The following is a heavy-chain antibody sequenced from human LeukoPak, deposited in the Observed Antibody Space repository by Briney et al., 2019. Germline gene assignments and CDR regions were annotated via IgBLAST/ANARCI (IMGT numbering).Heavy chain of an antibody. CDR2: VDQDGSEK. Sequence: PGGSLRLSCAASGFIFNSYWMNWLRQAPGKGLEWVANVDQDGSEKYYVGSVKGRFTISSDNAKNSLYLQMNSLRVEDTAVYYCASGWASSRRKAFDIWGQGTMVTVSS. CDR1: GFIFNSYW. D-gene: IGHD3-16*01. V-gene: IGHV3-7*03. CDR3: ASGWASSRRKAFDI. J-gene: IGHJ3*02.